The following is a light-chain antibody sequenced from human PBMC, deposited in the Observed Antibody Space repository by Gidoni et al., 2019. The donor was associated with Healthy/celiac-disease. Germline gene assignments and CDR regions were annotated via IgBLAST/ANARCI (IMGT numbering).Light chain of an antibody. CDR2: QDS. CDR1: KLGDKY. V-gene: IGLV3-1*01. J-gene: IGLJ2*01. Sequence: SYELTQPPSVSESPGQTASITCSGDKLGDKYACWYQQKPGQSPVLVIYQDSKRPSGIPERFSGSNSGNTAALTICGTQAMDEADYYCQAWDSSTVVFGGGAKLTVL. CDR3: QAWDSSTVV.